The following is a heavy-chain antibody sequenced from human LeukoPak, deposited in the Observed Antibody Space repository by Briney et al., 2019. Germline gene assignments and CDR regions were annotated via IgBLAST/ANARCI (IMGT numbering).Heavy chain of an antibody. CDR3: ARLEAAAGTPYFDY. D-gene: IGHD6-13*01. J-gene: IGHJ4*02. V-gene: IGHV4-39*01. Sequence: SETLSLTCTVSGGSISSSSYYWGWIRQPPGKGLEWIGSIYYSGSTYYNPSLKSRVTISVDTSKNQFSLRLSSVTAADTAVYYCARLEAAAGTPYFDYWGQGTLVTVSS. CDR2: IYYSGST. CDR1: GGSISSSSYY.